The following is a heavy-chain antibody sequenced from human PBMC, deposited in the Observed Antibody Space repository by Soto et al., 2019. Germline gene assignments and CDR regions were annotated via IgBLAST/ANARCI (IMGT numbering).Heavy chain of an antibody. V-gene: IGHV1-24*01. CDR1: GYTLTELS. J-gene: IGHJ4*02. D-gene: IGHD3-16*02. CDR2: FDPEDGET. Sequence: ASVKVSCKVSGYTLTELSMHWVRQAPGKGLEWMGGFDPEDGETIYAQKFQGRVTMTEDTSTDTAYMELSSLRSEDTAVYYCATFFPRYDYVWGSYRPTNDYWGQGTLVTVSS. CDR3: ATFFPRYDYVWGSYRPTNDY.